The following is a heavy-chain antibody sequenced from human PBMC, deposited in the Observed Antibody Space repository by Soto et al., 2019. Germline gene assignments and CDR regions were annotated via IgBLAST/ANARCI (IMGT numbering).Heavy chain of an antibody. J-gene: IGHJ3*02. CDR3: AREREGYSSSWYAFDI. V-gene: IGHV3-7*03. Sequence: GGSLRLSCAASGFTFSSYWMSWVRQAPGKGLEWVANIKQDGSEKFYVDSVKGRFTIYRDNAKNSLYLQMNSLRAEDTAVYYCAREREGYSSSWYAFDIWGQGTMVTVSS. CDR1: GFTFSSYW. D-gene: IGHD6-13*01. CDR2: IKQDGSEK.